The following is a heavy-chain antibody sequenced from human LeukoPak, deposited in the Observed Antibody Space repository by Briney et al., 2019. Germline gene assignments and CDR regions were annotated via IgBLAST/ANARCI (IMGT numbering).Heavy chain of an antibody. J-gene: IGHJ5*02. CDR3: AKDRA. Sequence: GGSLRLSCAAPGFTFSSYGMHWVRQAPGKGLEWVAVISYDGSNKYYADSVKGRFTISRDNSKNTLYLQMNSLRAEDTAVYYCAKDRAWGQGTLVTVSS. CDR2: ISYDGSNK. CDR1: GFTFSSYG. V-gene: IGHV3-30*18. D-gene: IGHD5-24*01.